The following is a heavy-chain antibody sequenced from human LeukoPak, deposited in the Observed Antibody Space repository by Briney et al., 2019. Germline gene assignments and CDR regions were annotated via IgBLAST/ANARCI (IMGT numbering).Heavy chain of an antibody. CDR3: ARVVGSAVAEYFQH. Sequence: SGTLSLTCAVSGGSISSNNWWGWVRQPPGKGLEWIGEIYHSGSPNYNPSLKSRVTISVDKSRNHFSLNLSSVTAADTAVYYCARVVGSAVAEYFQHWGQGTLVTVSS. J-gene: IGHJ1*01. CDR2: IYHSGSP. CDR1: GGSISSNNW. V-gene: IGHV4-4*02. D-gene: IGHD3-10*01.